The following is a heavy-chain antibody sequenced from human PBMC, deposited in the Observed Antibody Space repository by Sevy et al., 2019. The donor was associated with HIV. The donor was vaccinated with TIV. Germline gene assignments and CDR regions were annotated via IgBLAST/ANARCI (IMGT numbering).Heavy chain of an antibody. CDR2: IYPGDSDT. Sequence: GESLKISCKGSGYRFTNYWLGWVRQMPGKGLEWMGMIYPGDSDTRYSPSFQGQVSISAVKSISTAYLQWTSLKASDTAMYYCARVIVATTYPIRVHESDIWGQGTMVTVSS. CDR1: GYRFTNYW. CDR3: ARVIVATTYPIRVHESDI. D-gene: IGHD5-12*01. V-gene: IGHV5-51*01. J-gene: IGHJ3*02.